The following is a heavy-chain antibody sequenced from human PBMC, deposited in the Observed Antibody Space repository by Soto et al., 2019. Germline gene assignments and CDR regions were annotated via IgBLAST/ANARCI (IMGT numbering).Heavy chain of an antibody. CDR1: GGSISSGGYS. J-gene: IGHJ5*02. CDR2: IYYTGMA. D-gene: IGHD2-15*01. CDR3: ARVRYCSGGSCYPRFDP. V-gene: IGHV4-39*07. Sequence: SETLSLTCAVSGGSISSGGYSWGWIRQPPGKGLEWITSIYYTGMAYYNPSLKSRVTISVDRSKNQLSLKLSSVTAADTAVYYCARVRYCSGGSCYPRFDPWGQGTLVTVSS.